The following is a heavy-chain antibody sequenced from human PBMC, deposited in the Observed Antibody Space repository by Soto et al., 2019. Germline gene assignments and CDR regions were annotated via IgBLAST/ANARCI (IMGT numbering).Heavy chain of an antibody. Sequence: PGGSLRLSCAASGFIFENFGMSWVRQAPGKGLEWISSISGSGFKKYYADSVKGRFTISRDNSKSTVYPELNNLSAEDTAVYFCARGSRDSYPGSRIFDLWGRGTRVTVSS. V-gene: IGHV3-23*01. D-gene: IGHD3-10*01. CDR1: GFIFENFG. J-gene: IGHJ4*02. CDR3: ARGSRDSYPGSRIFDL. CDR2: ISGSGFKK.